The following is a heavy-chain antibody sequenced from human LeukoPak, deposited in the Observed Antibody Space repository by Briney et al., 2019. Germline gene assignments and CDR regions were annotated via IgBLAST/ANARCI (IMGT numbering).Heavy chain of an antibody. D-gene: IGHD2-15*01. CDR3: ARPPPYCSGGSCYYYY. V-gene: IGHV4-34*01. CDR2: INHSGST. J-gene: IGHJ4*02. Sequence: PSETLSLTCAVYGVSFSGYYWSWIRQPPGKGLEWIGEINHSGSTNYNPSLKSRVTISVDTSKNQFSLKLSSVTAADTAVYYCARPPPYCSGGSCYYYYWGQGTLVTVSS. CDR1: GVSFSGYY.